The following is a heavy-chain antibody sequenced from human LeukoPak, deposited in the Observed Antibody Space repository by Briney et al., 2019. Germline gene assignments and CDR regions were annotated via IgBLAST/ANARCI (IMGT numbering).Heavy chain of an antibody. CDR2: INQDGRAK. CDR1: GFTFSSYW. CDR3: ARDVHGGAFDY. V-gene: IGHV3-7*01. D-gene: IGHD4-23*01. Sequence: GGSLRLSCAASGFTFSSYWMNWVRQAPGKGLEWVANINQDGRAKYYVDSVKGRFTFSRDNAMNSLFLQMNSLRAEDTAVYYCARDVHGGAFDYWGQGTLVTVSS. J-gene: IGHJ4*02.